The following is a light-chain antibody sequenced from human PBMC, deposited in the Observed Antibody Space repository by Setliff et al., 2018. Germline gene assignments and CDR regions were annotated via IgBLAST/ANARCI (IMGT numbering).Light chain of an antibody. J-gene: IGLJ1*01. CDR1: SSDVGGYNY. V-gene: IGLV2-8*01. CDR2: EVS. CDR3: SSYAGSNNYV. Sequence: QSVLAQPPSASGSPGQSVTISCTGTSSDVGGYNYVSWYQQHPGKAPKLMIYEVSKRPSGVPDRFSGSKSGNTASLTVSGLQAEDEADYYCSSYAGSNNYVFGTGTMVTV.